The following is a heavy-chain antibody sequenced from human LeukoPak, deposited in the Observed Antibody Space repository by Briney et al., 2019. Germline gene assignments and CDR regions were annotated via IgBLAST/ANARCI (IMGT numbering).Heavy chain of an antibody. CDR1: GGSFSGYY. Sequence: PSETLSLTCAVSGGSFSGYYWSWIRQPPGKGLEWIGEINHSGSTNYNPSLKSRVTISVDTSKNQFSLKLSSVTAADTAVYYCARGLLVVETTGPYYYYGMDVWGQGTTVTVSS. D-gene: IGHD4-17*01. CDR3: ARGLLVVETTGPYYYYGMDV. V-gene: IGHV4-34*01. J-gene: IGHJ6*02. CDR2: INHSGST.